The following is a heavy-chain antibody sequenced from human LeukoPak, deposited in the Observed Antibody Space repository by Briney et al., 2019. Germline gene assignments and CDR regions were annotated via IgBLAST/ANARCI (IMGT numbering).Heavy chain of an antibody. D-gene: IGHD2-15*01. CDR2: ISAYNGNT. Sequence: ASVNVSCTASGYTFTSYGISWVRQAPGQGLEWMGWISAYNGNTNYAQKLQGRVTMTTDTSTSTAYMELRSLRSDDTAVYYCARGQTKIVVGTLYYMDVWGKGTTVTVSS. V-gene: IGHV1-18*01. J-gene: IGHJ6*03. CDR3: ARGQTKIVVGTLYYMDV. CDR1: GYTFTSYG.